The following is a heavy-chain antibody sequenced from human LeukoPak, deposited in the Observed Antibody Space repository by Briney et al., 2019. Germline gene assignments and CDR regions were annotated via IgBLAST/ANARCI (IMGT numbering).Heavy chain of an antibody. J-gene: IGHJ4*02. V-gene: IGHV3-15*01. CDR2: IKSNSDGGTT. D-gene: IGHD1-14*01. CDR3: TTSGITAR. Sequence: GGSLRLSCAASGFTVSNVWMSWVRQAPGKGLEWVGRIKSNSDGGTTDYAAPVKGRFTISKDDSKNTLFLQMSSLEIEGTAVYYCTTSGITARWGQGTLVTVSS. CDR1: GFTVSNVW.